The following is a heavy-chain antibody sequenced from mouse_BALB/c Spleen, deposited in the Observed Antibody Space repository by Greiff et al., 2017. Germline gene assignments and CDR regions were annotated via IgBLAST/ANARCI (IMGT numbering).Heavy chain of an antibody. CDR3: ARAALLGVMDY. Sequence: VKLMESGPGLVAPSQSLSITCTVSGFSLTSYGVHWVRQPPGKGLEWLGVIWAGGSTNYNSALMSRLSISKDNSKSQVFLKMNSLQTDDTAMYYCARAALLGVMDYWGQGTSVTVSA. V-gene: IGHV2-9*02. J-gene: IGHJ4*01. D-gene: IGHD1-1*01. CDR1: GFSLTSYG. CDR2: IWAGGST.